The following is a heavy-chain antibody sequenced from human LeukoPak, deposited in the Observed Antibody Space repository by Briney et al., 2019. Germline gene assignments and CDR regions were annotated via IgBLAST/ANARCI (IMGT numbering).Heavy chain of an antibody. CDR2: NSGGAT. J-gene: IGHJ4*02. CDR1: GFTVSSNY. D-gene: IGHD6-13*01. Sequence: GGSLRLSCAASGFTVSSNYMSWVRQAPGKGLEWVSVNSGGATYYADSVKGRFTISRDTSKNTLHLQMNSLRAEDTAVYYCVRGPGSSWYQADYWGQGTLVTVSS. CDR3: VRGPGSSWYQADY. V-gene: IGHV3-53*01.